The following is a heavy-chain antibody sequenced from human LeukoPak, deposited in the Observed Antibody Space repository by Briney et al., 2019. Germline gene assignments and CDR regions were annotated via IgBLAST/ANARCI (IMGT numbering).Heavy chain of an antibody. J-gene: IGHJ5*02. CDR1: GFTLDDYA. D-gene: IGHD3-3*01. V-gene: IGHV3-43D*04. CDR2: IRWDGGST. CDR3: AKDRSLTPRDFWSGYYWFDP. Sequence: GGSLRLSCAASGFTLDDYALHWVRQAPGKGLEWVSLIRWDGGSTYYADSVKGRFTISRDNSKNSLYLQMNSLRAEDTALYYCAKDRSLTPRDFWSGYYWFDPWGQGTLVTVSS.